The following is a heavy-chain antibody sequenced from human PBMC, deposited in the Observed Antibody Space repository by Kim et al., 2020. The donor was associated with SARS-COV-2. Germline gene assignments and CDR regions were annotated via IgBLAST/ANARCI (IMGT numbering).Heavy chain of an antibody. V-gene: IGHV4-31*03. CDR1: GGSISSGGYY. CDR2: IYYSGST. J-gene: IGHJ5*02. D-gene: IGHD3-10*01. Sequence: SETLSLTCTVSGGSISSGGYYWSWIRQHPGKGLEWIGYIYYSGSTYYNPSLKSRVTISVDTSKNQFSLKLSSVTAADTAVYYCARDYYGSGRLRWFDPWGQGTLVTVSS. CDR3: ARDYYGSGRLRWFDP.